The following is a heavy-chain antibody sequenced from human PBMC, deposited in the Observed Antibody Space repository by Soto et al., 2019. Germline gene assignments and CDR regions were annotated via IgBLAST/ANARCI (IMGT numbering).Heavy chain of an antibody. Sequence: PSETLSLTCTVSGGSVSSGSYYWSWIRQPPGKGLEWIGYIYYSGSTNYNPSLKSRVTISVDTSKNQFSLKLSSVTAADTAVYYCATTNSHDSTGSVSNTPNIDYWGQGTLVTVSS. V-gene: IGHV4-61*01. D-gene: IGHD3-22*01. CDR3: ATTNSHDSTGSVSNTPNIDY. CDR1: GGSVSSGSYY. J-gene: IGHJ4*02. CDR2: IYYSGST.